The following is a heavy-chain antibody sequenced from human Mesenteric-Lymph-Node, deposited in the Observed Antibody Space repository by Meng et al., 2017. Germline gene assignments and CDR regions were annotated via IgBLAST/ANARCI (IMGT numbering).Heavy chain of an antibody. CDR2: ISAYNGNT. D-gene: IGHD3-22*01. V-gene: IGHV1-18*01. Sequence: VQLLQSGAEVKKPGASVRASCDASGYTFTSYVISWVRQAPGQGLEWMGWISAYNGNTNYAQKLQGRVTMTTDTSTSTAYMELRSLRSDDTAVYYCARQGYYYVAEDYWGQGTLVTVSS. J-gene: IGHJ4*02. CDR1: GYTFTSYV. CDR3: ARQGYYYVAEDY.